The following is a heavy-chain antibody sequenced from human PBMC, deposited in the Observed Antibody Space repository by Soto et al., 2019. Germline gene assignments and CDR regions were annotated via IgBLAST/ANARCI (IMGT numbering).Heavy chain of an antibody. V-gene: IGHV1-69*12. Sequence: QVQLVQSGAEVKKPGSSVKVSCKASGGTFSSDSFSWERQAPGQGLEWMGGIIPMFDTPIYAQKFQDRVTITADESTSTAYMQLSSLRSGDTAVYYCARSGGLDRDFNYRGQGSLVTVSS. D-gene: IGHD2-15*01. CDR1: GGTFSSDS. J-gene: IGHJ4*02. CDR3: ARSGGLDRDFNY. CDR2: IIPMFDTP.